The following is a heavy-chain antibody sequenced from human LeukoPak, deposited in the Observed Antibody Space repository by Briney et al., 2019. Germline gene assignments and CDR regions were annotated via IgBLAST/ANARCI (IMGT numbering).Heavy chain of an antibody. V-gene: IGHV3-30-3*01. D-gene: IGHD3-10*01. J-gene: IGHJ4*02. CDR2: MSPDGNKK. CDR3: ARDLIGRYTFDY. Sequence: AGSLRLSCAASGFTFSDYNMHWVRQAPAKGLDWVALMSPDGNKKYYADSVKGRFTSSRDKSKNTVDLQLNRQRAEDTAVYYCARDLIGRYTFDYCGQGTLVTVSS. CDR1: GFTFSDYN.